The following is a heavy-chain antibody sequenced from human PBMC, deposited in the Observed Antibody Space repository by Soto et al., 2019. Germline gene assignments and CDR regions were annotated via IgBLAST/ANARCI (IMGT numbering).Heavy chain of an antibody. CDR3: AKSAVRPCGGLIGPFDY. CDR1: GYSFSTYA. D-gene: IGHD3-16*02. Sequence: QVQLVQSGAEGKKPGASVKVSCQASGYSFSTYALHWVRQAPGQGLEWMGWINADTGNTKYAQKCQGRVAINRDTTASIAYVEPSSLGSEDPAGYYSAKSAVRPCGGLIGPFDYWGQGTVVTVSS. J-gene: IGHJ4*02. V-gene: IGHV1-3*01. CDR2: INADTGNT.